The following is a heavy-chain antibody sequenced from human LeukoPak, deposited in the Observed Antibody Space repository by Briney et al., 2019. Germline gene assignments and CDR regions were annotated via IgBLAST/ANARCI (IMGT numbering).Heavy chain of an antibody. D-gene: IGHD6-13*01. J-gene: IGHJ4*02. CDR3: ARAPIAAAGPLDY. V-gene: IGHV4-39*01. Sequence: SETLSLTCTVSGGSISNSSYYCGWIRQPPGKGLEWIGSIYYSGSTYYNPSLKSRVTISVDTSKNQFSLKLSSVTAADTAVYYCARAPIAAAGPLDYWGQGTLVTVSS. CDR1: GGSISNSSYY. CDR2: IYYSGST.